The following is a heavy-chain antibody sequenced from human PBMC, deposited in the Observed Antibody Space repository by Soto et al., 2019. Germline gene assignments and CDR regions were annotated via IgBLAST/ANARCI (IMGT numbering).Heavy chain of an antibody. J-gene: IGHJ4*02. V-gene: IGHV3-21*01. D-gene: IGHD6-13*01. Sequence: EVKLVESGGGLVKPGGSLRLSCAASGLNFSTYGMNWVRQSPGTGLEWVSSIDSSGSYIYYADAVEGRFTVSRDNAKNSLYLQMNSLRPDDTAIYFCARDESAGRSLSDWGQGTLVTVSS. CDR2: IDSSGSYI. CDR3: ARDESAGRSLSD. CDR1: GLNFSTYG.